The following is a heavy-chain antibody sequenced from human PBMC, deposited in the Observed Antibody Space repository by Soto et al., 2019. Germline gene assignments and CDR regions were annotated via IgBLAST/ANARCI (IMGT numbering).Heavy chain of an antibody. CDR3: ALRIAAAGSFDY. Sequence: ASVKVSCKASGYTFTSYAMHWVRQAPGQRLEWMGWINAGNGNTKYSQKFQGRVTITRDTSASTAYMELSSLRSEDTAVYYCALRIAAAGSFDYWGQGTLVTVS. J-gene: IGHJ4*02. V-gene: IGHV1-3*01. CDR2: INAGNGNT. CDR1: GYTFTSYA. D-gene: IGHD6-13*01.